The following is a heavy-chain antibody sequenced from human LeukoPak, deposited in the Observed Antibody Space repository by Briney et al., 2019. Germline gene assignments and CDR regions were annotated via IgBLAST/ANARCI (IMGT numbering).Heavy chain of an antibody. CDR2: LNPNSGGT. CDR3: ARDRGWCSSTDCYEDNFDY. J-gene: IGHJ4*02. D-gene: IGHD2-2*01. CDR1: GYTFTGYY. V-gene: IGHV1-2*03. Sequence: EASVKVSCKTSGYTFTGYYMHWVPQAPGQGLEWMGWLNPNSGGTKYAQKFQGRVTMTRDTSISTAYMEVSRLRSDDTAVYYCARDRGWCSSTDCYEDNFDYWGQGTLVTVSS.